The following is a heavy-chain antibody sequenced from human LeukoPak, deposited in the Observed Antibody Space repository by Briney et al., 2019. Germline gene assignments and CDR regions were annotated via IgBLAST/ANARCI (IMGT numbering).Heavy chain of an antibody. D-gene: IGHD3-22*01. CDR1: GFTFSSYG. J-gene: IGHJ4*02. CDR3: AKVGSYHDFDY. V-gene: IGHV3-30*18. CDR2: TSYDGSNK. Sequence: GGSLRLSCAASGFTFSSYGMHWVRQAPGKGLEWVAVTSYDGSNKYYADSVKGRFTISRDNSKNTLYLQMNSLRAEDTAVYYCAKVGSYHDFDYWGQGTLVTVSS.